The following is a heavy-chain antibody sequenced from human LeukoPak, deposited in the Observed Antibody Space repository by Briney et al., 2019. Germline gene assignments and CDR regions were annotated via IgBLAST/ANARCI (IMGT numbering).Heavy chain of an antibody. CDR3: ARVLRKGPYGDGGYFYFFMDV. CDR2: IYTSGST. CDR1: GGSISSGSYY. D-gene: IGHD4-17*01. Sequence: SETLSLTCTVSGGSISSGSYYWSWIRQPAGKGLEWIGRIYTSGSTNYNPSLKSRVTISVDTSKNQFSLKLSSVTPEDTAVYYCARVLRKGPYGDGGYFYFFMDVWGKGTTVTVSS. V-gene: IGHV4-61*02. J-gene: IGHJ6*03.